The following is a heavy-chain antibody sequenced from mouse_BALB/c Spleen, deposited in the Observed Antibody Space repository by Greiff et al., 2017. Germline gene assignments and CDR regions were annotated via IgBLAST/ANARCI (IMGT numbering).Heavy chain of an antibody. J-gene: IGHJ4*01. Sequence: EVKLMESGGGLVQPGGSRKLSCAASGFTFSSFGMHWVRQAPEKGLEWVAYISSGSSTIYYADTVKGRFTISRDNPKNTLFLQMTSLRSEDTAMYYCARITTTVYAMDYWGQGTPVTVSS. CDR3: ARITTTVYAMDY. CDR2: ISSGSSTI. D-gene: IGHD2-4*01. V-gene: IGHV5-17*02. CDR1: GFTFSSFG.